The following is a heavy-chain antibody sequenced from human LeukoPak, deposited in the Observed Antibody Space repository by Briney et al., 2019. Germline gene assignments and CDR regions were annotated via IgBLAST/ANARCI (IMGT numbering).Heavy chain of an antibody. CDR1: GGSISSYY. CDR3: ARETFSMVRGVKNWFDP. V-gene: IGHV4-59*12. D-gene: IGHD3-10*01. CDR2: IYYSGST. Sequence: SETLSLTCTVSGGSISSYYWSWIRQPPGKGLEWIGYIYYSGSTSYNPSLKSRVTMSVDTSKNQFSLKLSSVTAADTAVYYCARETFSMVRGVKNWFDPWGQGTLVTVSS. J-gene: IGHJ5*02.